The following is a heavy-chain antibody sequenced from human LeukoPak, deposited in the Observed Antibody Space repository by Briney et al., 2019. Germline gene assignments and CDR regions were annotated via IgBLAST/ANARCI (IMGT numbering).Heavy chain of an antibody. Sequence: GGSLRLSCAASGFTFSSYAMSWVRQAPGKGLEWVANIKQDGSEKYYVDSVKGRFTISRDNAKNSLYLQMNSLRAEDTAVYYCARGAVVWFGELLDYWGQGTLVTVSS. CDR1: GFTFSSYA. CDR2: IKQDGSEK. CDR3: ARGAVVWFGELLDY. V-gene: IGHV3-7*01. D-gene: IGHD3-10*01. J-gene: IGHJ4*02.